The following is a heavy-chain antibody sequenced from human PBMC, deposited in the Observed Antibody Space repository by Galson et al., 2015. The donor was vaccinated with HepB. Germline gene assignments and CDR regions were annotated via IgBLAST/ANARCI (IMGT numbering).Heavy chain of an antibody. J-gene: IGHJ4*02. D-gene: IGHD3-22*01. Sequence: SLRLSCAASGFTFSSYSMNWVRQAPGKGLEWVSYISSSSSTIYYADSEKGRFTISRDNAKNSLYLQMNSMRAEDTAVYYCAREGFYDRSGYQFDYWGQGTLVTVSS. CDR3: AREGFYDRSGYQFDY. CDR1: GFTFSSYS. V-gene: IGHV3-48*01. CDR2: ISSSSSTI.